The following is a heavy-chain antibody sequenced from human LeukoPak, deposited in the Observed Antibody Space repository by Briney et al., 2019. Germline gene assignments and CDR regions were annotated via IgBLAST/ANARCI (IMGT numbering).Heavy chain of an antibody. V-gene: IGHV1-24*01. J-gene: IGHJ4*02. CDR1: GYTLTELS. D-gene: IGHD1-1*01. Sequence: ASVKVSCKVSGYTLTELSMHWVRQAPGKGLEWMGGFDPEDGETIYAQKFQGRATMTEDTSTDTAYMELSSLRSEDTAVYYCATLSWNEGRAGFDYWGQGTLVTVSS. CDR3: ATLSWNEGRAGFDY. CDR2: FDPEDGET.